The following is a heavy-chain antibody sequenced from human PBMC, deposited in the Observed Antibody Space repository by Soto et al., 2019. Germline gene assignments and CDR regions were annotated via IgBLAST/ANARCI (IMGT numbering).Heavy chain of an antibody. CDR3: ARVWSGIVGASPPSYYYYGMDV. D-gene: IGHD1-26*01. V-gene: IGHV1-18*01. CDR1: GYTFTSYG. Sequence: ASVKVSCKASGYTFTSYGISWVRQVPGQGLEWMGWISAYNGNTNYAQKLQGRVTMTTDTSTSTAYMELRSLRSDDTAVYYCARVWSGIVGASPPSYYYYGMDVWGQGTTVTVSS. CDR2: ISAYNGNT. J-gene: IGHJ6*02.